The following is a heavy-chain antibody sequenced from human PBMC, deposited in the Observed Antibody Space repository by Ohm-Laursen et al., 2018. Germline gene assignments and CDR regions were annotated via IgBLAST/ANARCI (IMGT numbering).Heavy chain of an antibody. Sequence: SETLSLTCIVSGGSISSSSYYWGWIRQPPGKGLEWIGSIYYSGSTNYNPSLKSRVTISVDTSKNQFSLNLTSVTAADTAIYFCAREGPSVAGKEMVWFDPWGQGTLVTVSS. J-gene: IGHJ5*02. CDR1: GGSISSSSYY. CDR2: IYYSGST. D-gene: IGHD6-19*01. CDR3: AREGPSVAGKEMVWFDP. V-gene: IGHV4-39*07.